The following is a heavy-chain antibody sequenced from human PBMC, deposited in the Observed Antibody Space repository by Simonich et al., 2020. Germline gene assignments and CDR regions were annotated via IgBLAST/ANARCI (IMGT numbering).Heavy chain of an antibody. CDR1: GFTFSSYA. D-gene: IGHD2-15*01. J-gene: IGHJ3*02. CDR2: LAYNGSNK. Sequence: QVQLLESGGGVVQPGRSPRLSCAASGFTFSSYAMHWVGQAPGKGLGGVAVLAYNGSNKYYADSVKGLFTLSRDKSKNTLYLQMNSLRAEDTAVYYCAREGLLLDAFDIWGQGTMVTVSS. CDR3: AREGLLLDAFDI. V-gene: IGHV3-30*07.